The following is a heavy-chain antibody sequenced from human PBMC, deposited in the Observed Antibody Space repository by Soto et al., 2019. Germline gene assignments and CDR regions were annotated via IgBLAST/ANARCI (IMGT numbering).Heavy chain of an antibody. CDR1: GFTFSSYS. Sequence: GGSLRLSCAASGFTFSSYSMNWVRQAPGKGLEWVSYISSSSSTIYYADSVKGRFTISRDNAKNSLYLQMNSLRAEDTAVYYCASDLRTGPLDYWGQGTLVTVSS. CDR3: ASDLRTGPLDY. J-gene: IGHJ4*02. CDR2: ISSSSSTI. D-gene: IGHD1-1*01. V-gene: IGHV3-48*01.